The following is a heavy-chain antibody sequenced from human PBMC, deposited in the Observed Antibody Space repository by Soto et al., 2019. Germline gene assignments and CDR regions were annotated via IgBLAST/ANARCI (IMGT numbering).Heavy chain of an antibody. V-gene: IGHV3-9*01. CDR1: GFTFDDYA. CDR3: AKARPYDSSGWDWFEP. D-gene: IGHD6-19*01. CDR2: LSWNSGSI. Sequence: EVQLVESGGGLVQPGRSLRLSCAASGFTFDDYAMHWVRQAPGKGLEWVSGLSWNSGSIGYADSVKGRFTISRDNAKNSLYLQMNSLRAEDTALYYCAKARPYDSSGWDWFEPWGQGTLVTVSS. J-gene: IGHJ5*02.